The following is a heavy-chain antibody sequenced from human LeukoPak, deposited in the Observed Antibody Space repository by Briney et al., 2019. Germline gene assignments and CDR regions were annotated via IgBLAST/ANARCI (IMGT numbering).Heavy chain of an antibody. V-gene: IGHV3-23*01. CDR2: ISGSGGST. CDR3: AKGYSYGYGAFDI. CDR1: GLTFSSYA. D-gene: IGHD5-18*01. Sequence: PGGSLRLSCAASGLTFSSYAMSWVRQAPGKGLEWVSAISGSGGSTYYADSVKGRFTISRDNSKNTLYLQMNSLRAEDTAVYYCAKGYSYGYGAFDIWGQGTMVTVSS. J-gene: IGHJ3*02.